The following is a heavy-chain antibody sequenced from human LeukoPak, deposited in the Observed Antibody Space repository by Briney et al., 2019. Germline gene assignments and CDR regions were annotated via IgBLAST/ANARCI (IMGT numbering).Heavy chain of an antibody. D-gene: IGHD3-3*01. CDR3: AKVMGSGNLDY. CDR2: ISYDGSNK. CDR1: GFTFSSYG. V-gene: IGHV3-30*18. Sequence: GGSLRLSCAASGFTFSSYGMHWVRQAPGKGLEWVAVISYDGSNKYYADSVKGRFTISRDNAKNTLYLQMNSLRAEDTAVYYCAKVMGSGNLDYWGQGTLVTVSS. J-gene: IGHJ4*02.